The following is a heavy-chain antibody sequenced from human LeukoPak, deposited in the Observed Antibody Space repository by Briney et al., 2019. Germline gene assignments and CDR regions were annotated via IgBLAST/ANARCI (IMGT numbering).Heavy chain of an antibody. CDR1: GYSISSYY. J-gene: IGHJ5*02. Sequence: SESLSLTCTVPGYSISSYYCGWVRQPPGKGLEWVGCIYYSGSTNYNASLKSRVAISVDTSKNQFSLTMSAVTAADTAVYYCARVPSRYYYGSGSYHSSARFDPWGQGTLVTVSS. CDR2: IYYSGST. D-gene: IGHD3-10*01. V-gene: IGHV4-59*01. CDR3: ARVPSRYYYGSGSYHSSARFDP.